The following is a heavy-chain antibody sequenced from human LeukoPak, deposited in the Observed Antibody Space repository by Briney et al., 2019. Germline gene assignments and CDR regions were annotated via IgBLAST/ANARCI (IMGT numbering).Heavy chain of an antibody. CDR1: GDSISSSSYY. D-gene: IGHD3-9*01. CDR2: FYFSGSA. Sequence: SETLSLTCTVSGDSISSSSYYWGWIRQPPGKGLEWIGSFYFSGSAYYNPSLESRITVSVDTSKNQFSLKLTSVTAADTAVYYCARQHEILTGYAFDIWGHGTMVSVST. J-gene: IGHJ3*02. CDR3: ARQHEILTGYAFDI. V-gene: IGHV4-39*01.